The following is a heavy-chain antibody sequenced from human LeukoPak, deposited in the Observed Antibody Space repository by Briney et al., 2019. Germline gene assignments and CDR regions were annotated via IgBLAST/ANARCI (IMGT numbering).Heavy chain of an antibody. CDR1: GGTFSSYA. CDR3: ARDKGLELLTVGRGLAHNWFDP. CDR2: IIPIFGTA. J-gene: IGHJ5*02. V-gene: IGHV1-69*05. Sequence: GASAKVSCKASGGTFSSYAISWVRQAPGQGLEWMGGIIPIFGTANYAQKFQGRVTITTDESTSTAYMELSSLRSEDTAVYYCARDKGLELLTVGRGLAHNWFDPWGQGTLVTVSS. D-gene: IGHD1-7*01.